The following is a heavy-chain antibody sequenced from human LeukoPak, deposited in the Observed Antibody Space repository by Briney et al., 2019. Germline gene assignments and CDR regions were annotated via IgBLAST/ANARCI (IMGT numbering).Heavy chain of an antibody. CDR1: GFTLHNYA. Sequence: GGSLRLSCAALSGFTLHNYAMTWVRQAPGEGLEWVSTIGGGGGDTYYADSVKGRFTISRDNSKNTLYLQMNSLRADDTAVYFCAKAVRGYLWYFDYWGQGTLVSVSS. J-gene: IGHJ4*02. CDR3: AKAVRGYLWYFDY. D-gene: IGHD2-2*03. V-gene: IGHV3-23*01. CDR2: IGGGGGDT.